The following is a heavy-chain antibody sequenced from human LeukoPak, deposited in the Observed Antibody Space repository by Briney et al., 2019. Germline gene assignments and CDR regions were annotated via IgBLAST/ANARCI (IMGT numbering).Heavy chain of an antibody. V-gene: IGHV3-23*01. CDR1: GFTFSSHA. J-gene: IGHJ6*03. CDR3: ACTAYYYYYLDV. CDR2: ISGSGDNT. Sequence: GGSLRLSCAASGFTFSSHAMSWVRQAPGKGLEWVSAISGSGDNTYYADSVKGRFTISRDNSKNTLYLHMSSLRAEDTAVYYCACTAYYYYYLDVWGKGTTVTVSS. D-gene: IGHD5-18*01.